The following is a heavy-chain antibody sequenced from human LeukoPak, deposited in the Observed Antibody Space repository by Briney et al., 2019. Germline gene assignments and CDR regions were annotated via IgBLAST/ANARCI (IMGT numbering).Heavy chain of an antibody. D-gene: IGHD5-18*01. V-gene: IGHV3-23*01. CDR2: ISANGGST. CDR1: GFTFSTYA. J-gene: IGHJ3*02. Sequence: PGGSLRLSCAASGFTFSTYAMSWVRLAPGKGLEWVSAISANGGSTFYADSVKGRFTISRDNAKNSLYLQMNSLRAEDTAVYYCARDRYIYGSDHDAFDIWGQGTMVTVSS. CDR3: ARDRYIYGSDHDAFDI.